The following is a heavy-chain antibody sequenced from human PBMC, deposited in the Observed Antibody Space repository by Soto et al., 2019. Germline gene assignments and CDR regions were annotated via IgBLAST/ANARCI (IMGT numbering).Heavy chain of an antibody. CDR1: GFTFSSYG. V-gene: IGHV3-33*03. Sequence: GGSLRLSCAASGFTFSSYGMHWVRQAPGKGREWVAVIWDDGSNKYYADSVKGRFTITRDNSKNTLYLQMNSLRAEDTAVYYCARSDKYYDILTGRYYYYGMDVWGQGTTVTVSS. D-gene: IGHD3-9*01. CDR3: ARSDKYYDILTGRYYYYGMDV. CDR2: IWDDGSNK. J-gene: IGHJ6*02.